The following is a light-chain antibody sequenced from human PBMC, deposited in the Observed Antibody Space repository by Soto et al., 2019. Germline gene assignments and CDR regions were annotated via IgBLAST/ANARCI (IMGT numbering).Light chain of an antibody. J-gene: IGKJ1*01. CDR2: AAS. CDR1: QTVSSSF. Sequence: EIVFTQSPGTLSLSPVERATLSCRASQTVSSSFLAWYQQTPGQAPRLLIYAASSRATGIPDRFSGSGSGTDFTLTISRLEPEDFAVYYCQQYGNSPQTFGQGTKVDIK. CDR3: QQYGNSPQT. V-gene: IGKV3-20*01.